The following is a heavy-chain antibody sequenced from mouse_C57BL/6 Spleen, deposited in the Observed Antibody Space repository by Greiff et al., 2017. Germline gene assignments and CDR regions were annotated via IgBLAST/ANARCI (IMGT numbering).Heavy chain of an antibody. D-gene: IGHD2-3*01. CDR3: ARYDGYYGAMDY. CDR1: GFTFSSYG. CDR2: ISSGGSYT. V-gene: IGHV5-6*02. J-gene: IGHJ4*01. Sequence: DVMLVESGGDLVKPGGSLKLSCAASGFTFSSYGMSWVRQTPDKRLEWVATISSGGSYTYYPDSVKGRFTISRDNAKNTLYLQMSSLKSEDTAMYYCARYDGYYGAMDYWGQGTSVTVSS.